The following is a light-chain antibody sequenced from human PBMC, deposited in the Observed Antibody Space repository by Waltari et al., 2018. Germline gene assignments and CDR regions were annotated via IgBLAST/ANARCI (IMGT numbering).Light chain of an antibody. Sequence: QSVLTPPPSASGTPGQRVTISCSGRSSNIGSNAVNWYQQLPGTTPKLLIYRNNQRPSGVPDRFSGSKSGTSASLAISGLRSEDEADYYCAAWDDSLSGPVVFGGGTKLTVL. J-gene: IGLJ2*01. CDR3: AAWDDSLSGPVV. V-gene: IGLV1-47*01. CDR2: RNN. CDR1: SSNIGSNA.